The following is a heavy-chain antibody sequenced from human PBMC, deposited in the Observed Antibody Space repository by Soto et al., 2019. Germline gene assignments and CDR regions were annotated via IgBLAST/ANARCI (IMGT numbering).Heavy chain of an antibody. CDR1: GYTFTSYG. Sequence: ASVKVSCKASGYTFTSYGISWVRQAPGQGLEWMGWISAYNGNTNYAQKLQGRVTMTTDTSTSTAYMELRSQGSDDTAVYYGARDHGDIVVVPAARTPGVMDVWGQGTTVTVSS. CDR2: ISAYNGNT. D-gene: IGHD2-2*01. V-gene: IGHV1-18*01. J-gene: IGHJ6*02. CDR3: ARDHGDIVVVPAARTPGVMDV.